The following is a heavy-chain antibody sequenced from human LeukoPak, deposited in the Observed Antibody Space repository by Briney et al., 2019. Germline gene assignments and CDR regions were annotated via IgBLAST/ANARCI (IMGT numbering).Heavy chain of an antibody. J-gene: IGHJ4*02. CDR3: ARLSGNELPESDY. D-gene: IGHD1-1*01. V-gene: IGHV3-30-3*01. Sequence: PGRSLRLSCAASGFTFSSYAMHWVRQAPGKGLEWVAVISYDGSNKYYADSVKGRFTISRDNSKNTLYLQMNSLRADDTAVYYCARLSGNELPESDYWGQGTLVTVSS. CDR1: GFTFSSYA. CDR2: ISYDGSNK.